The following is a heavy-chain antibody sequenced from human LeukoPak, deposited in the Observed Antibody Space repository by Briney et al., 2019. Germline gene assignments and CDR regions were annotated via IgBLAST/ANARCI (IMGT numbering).Heavy chain of an antibody. CDR3: ARDLSYYYDSSGYSAPGY. CDR1: GYTFTGYY. Sequence: GASVKVSCKASGYTFTGYYMHWVRQAPGQGLEWMGWINPNSGGTNYAQKFQGRVTMTRDTSISTAYMELSRLRSDDTAVYYCARDLSYYYDSSGYSAPGYWGQGTLVTVSS. V-gene: IGHV1-2*02. CDR2: INPNSGGT. D-gene: IGHD3-22*01. J-gene: IGHJ4*02.